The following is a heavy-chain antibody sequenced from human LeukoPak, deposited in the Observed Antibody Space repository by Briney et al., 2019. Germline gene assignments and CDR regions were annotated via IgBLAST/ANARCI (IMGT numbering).Heavy chain of an antibody. CDR3: ARDSPYDSSGWYYFDY. D-gene: IGHD3-22*01. V-gene: IGHV1-18*01. Sequence: ASVKVSCKSSGYTFTSCGISWVRQAPGQGLEWMGWISAYNGNTNYAQKLQGRVTMTTDTSTSTAYMELRSLRSDDTAVYYCARDSPYDSSGWYYFDYWGQGTLVTVSS. J-gene: IGHJ4*02. CDR2: ISAYNGNT. CDR1: GYTFTSCG.